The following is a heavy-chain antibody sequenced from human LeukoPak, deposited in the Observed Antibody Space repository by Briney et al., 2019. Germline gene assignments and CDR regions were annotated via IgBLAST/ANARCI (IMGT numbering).Heavy chain of an antibody. CDR1: GYTFTSYA. D-gene: IGHD2-15*01. CDR3: ARDLGYCTGGTCYPNWFDP. Sequence: ASVKVSCKASGYTFTSYAMHWVRQAPGQRLEWMGWINAGNDNTKYSQKFQGRVTITRDTSASTAYMDLSSVRSEDMAVYYCARDLGYCTGGTCYPNWFDPWGRGTLVTVSS. V-gene: IGHV1-3*01. J-gene: IGHJ5*02. CDR2: INAGNDNT.